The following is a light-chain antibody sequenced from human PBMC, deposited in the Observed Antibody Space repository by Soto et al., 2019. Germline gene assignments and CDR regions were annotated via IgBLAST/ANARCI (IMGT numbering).Light chain of an antibody. CDR3: SSYTSSSTYV. J-gene: IGLJ1*01. CDR2: EVS. V-gene: IGLV2-14*01. CDR1: SSDVGGYNY. Sequence: QSALTQPASVSGSAGQSITISCTGTSSDVGGYNYVSWYQQQPGKAPKLMIYEVSNRPYGVSNRFSGSKSGNTASLTISGLQAEDEADYYCSSYTSSSTYVFVTGTKLTVL.